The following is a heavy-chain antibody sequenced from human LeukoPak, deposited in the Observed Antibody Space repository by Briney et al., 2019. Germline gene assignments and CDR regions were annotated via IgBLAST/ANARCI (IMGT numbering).Heavy chain of an antibody. J-gene: IGHJ4*02. D-gene: IGHD3-3*01. Sequence: GGSLRLSCAASGFTFSSYAMSWVRQAPGKGLEWVSAISGSGGSTYYADSVKGRFTISRDNSKNTLYLQMNSLRAEDTAVYYCAKRSGLRFLEWLPYYFDYWGQGTLVTVSS. CDR3: AKRSGLRFLEWLPYYFDY. CDR2: ISGSGGST. V-gene: IGHV3-23*01. CDR1: GFTFSSYA.